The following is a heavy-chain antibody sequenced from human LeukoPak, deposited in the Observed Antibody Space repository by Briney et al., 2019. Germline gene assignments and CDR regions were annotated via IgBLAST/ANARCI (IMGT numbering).Heavy chain of an antibody. CDR3: ARDSGATMIVDDAFDI. J-gene: IGHJ3*02. Sequence: ASVKVSCKASGYTFTSYGISWVRQAPGQGLEWMGWISAYNGNTNYAQKLQGRVTMTTDTSTSTAYMELRSLRSDDTAVYYCARDSGATMIVDDAFDIWGQGTMVTVFS. D-gene: IGHD3-22*01. CDR1: GYTFTSYG. V-gene: IGHV1-18*01. CDR2: ISAYNGNT.